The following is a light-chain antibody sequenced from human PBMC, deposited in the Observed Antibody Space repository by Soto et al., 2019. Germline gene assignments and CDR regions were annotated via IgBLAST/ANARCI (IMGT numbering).Light chain of an antibody. Sequence: EIVLTQSPGTLSLSPGERATLFCRASQSVSSNFLAWYQQKPGQAPRLLIYNASRRAAGIPDRFSGSGSGTDFTLTISRLEPEDVAVYYCQQYSTSSPRYTFGQGTKLEIK. CDR2: NAS. V-gene: IGKV3-20*01. CDR1: QSVSSNF. CDR3: QQYSTSSPRYT. J-gene: IGKJ2*01.